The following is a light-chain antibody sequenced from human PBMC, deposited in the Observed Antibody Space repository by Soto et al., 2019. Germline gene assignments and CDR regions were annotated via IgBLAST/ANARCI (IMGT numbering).Light chain of an antibody. J-gene: IGKJ5*01. CDR2: DAS. Sequence: IPMNQSPSSIFGSXGDRVTISCRACQNSNKCLNRYQQKPGXASKIXIYDASNLEAAVTSRFRGSGSGKDFTFTISRLQPEDIATYQCQQYENLPTFGQGTRLEIK. CDR1: QNSNKC. V-gene: IGKV1-33*01. CDR3: QQYENLPT.